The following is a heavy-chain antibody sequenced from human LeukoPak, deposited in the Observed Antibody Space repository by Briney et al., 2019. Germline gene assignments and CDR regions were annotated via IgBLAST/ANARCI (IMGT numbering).Heavy chain of an antibody. J-gene: IGHJ3*02. CDR2: INSDGSWT. Sequence: GVSLRLSCAASGNYWMHWVRQAPGKGLVWVSHINSDGSWTSYADSVKGRFTISRDNSKNTLYLQMNSLRTEDTAVYYCATVDDLDAFGIWGQGTMVTVS. CDR1: GNYW. CDR3: ATVDDLDAFGI. V-gene: IGHV3-74*01. D-gene: IGHD2-2*03.